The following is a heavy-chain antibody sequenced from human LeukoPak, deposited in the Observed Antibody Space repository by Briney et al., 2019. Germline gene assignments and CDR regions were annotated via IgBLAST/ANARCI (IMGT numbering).Heavy chain of an antibody. D-gene: IGHD5-24*01. Sequence: SETLSLNCTVSGDSISSYFWNWIRQPPGKALEWIGHIYYNGNTNYNPSLESRVTISVDTSKNQFSLRLNSVTAADTAVYYCARVNGYPKYYFYGLDVWGRGTSVTVSS. CDR1: GDSISSYF. J-gene: IGHJ6*02. CDR3: ARVNGYPKYYFYGLDV. V-gene: IGHV4-59*01. CDR2: IYYNGNT.